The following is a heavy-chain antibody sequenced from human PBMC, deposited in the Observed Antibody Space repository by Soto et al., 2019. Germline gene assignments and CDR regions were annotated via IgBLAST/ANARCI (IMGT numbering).Heavy chain of an antibody. Sequence: QITLKESGPTLVKPTQTLTLTCTFSGFSLSTSGVDVGWIRQPPGKALEWLALIYWDDDKRYSPSLKSRLTITKDPSKNQVVLTMTNLDPVDTATYYCAHTAAAAIQGAPFDPWGQGTLVTVSS. D-gene: IGHD2-2*01. J-gene: IGHJ5*02. CDR2: IYWDDDK. CDR3: AHTAAAAIQGAPFDP. V-gene: IGHV2-5*02. CDR1: GFSLSTSGVD.